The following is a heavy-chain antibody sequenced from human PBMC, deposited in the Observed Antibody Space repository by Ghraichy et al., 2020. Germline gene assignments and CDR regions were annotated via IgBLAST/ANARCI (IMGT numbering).Heavy chain of an antibody. J-gene: IGHJ6*02. CDR3: ARPDSIYYSYGMDV. D-gene: IGHD2-21*01. CDR1: GGSISSSSYY. Sequence: SETLSLTCTVSGGSISSSSYYWGWIRQPPGKGLEWIGSIYYSGSTYYNPSLKSRVTISVDRSKNQFSLKLSSATATDTAVYYCARPDSIYYSYGMDVWGQGTTVTVSS. CDR2: IYYSGST. V-gene: IGHV4-39*01.